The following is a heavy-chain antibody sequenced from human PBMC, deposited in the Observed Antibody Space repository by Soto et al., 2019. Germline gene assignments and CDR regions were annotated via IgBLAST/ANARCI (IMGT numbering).Heavy chain of an antibody. CDR1: GYTFINYY. D-gene: IGHD6-13*01. J-gene: IGHJ5*02. Sequence: QEQLVQSGAEVKEPGAAVKVSCKASGYTFINYYIHWVRQAPGQGLEWMAIINPIGGSTNYAQEFQGRVTLTSDTSTSTDYMELSSLRFEDTALFYCARDLAAGDLWGQGTLVTVSS. CDR2: INPIGGST. CDR3: ARDLAAGDL. V-gene: IGHV1-46*01.